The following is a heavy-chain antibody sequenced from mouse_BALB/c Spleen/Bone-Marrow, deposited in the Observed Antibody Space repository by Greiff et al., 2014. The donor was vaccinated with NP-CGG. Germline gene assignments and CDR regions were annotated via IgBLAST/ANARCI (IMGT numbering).Heavy chain of an antibody. CDR2: IFPGTGTT. V-gene: IGHV1S132*01. Sequence: VQLQQSGAELVKPGASVKLSCKTSGYTFTSYWIQWVKQRPGQGLGRIGEIFPGTGTTYYNEKFKGKATLTIDTSSSTAYMQLISLTSEDSAVDFCSREDRRLRGCFDVWGAGTTVTVSS. D-gene: IGHD3-2*02. CDR1: GYTFTSYW. J-gene: IGHJ1*01. CDR3: SREDRRLRGCFDV.